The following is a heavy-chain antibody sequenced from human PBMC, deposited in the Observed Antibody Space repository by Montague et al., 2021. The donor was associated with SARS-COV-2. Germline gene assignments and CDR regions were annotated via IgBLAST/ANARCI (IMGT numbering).Heavy chain of an antibody. CDR2: IYTSGST. CDR3: ARGAPFYDSSGYYSDAFDI. Sequence: SETLSLTCTVSGGSISSYYWNWIRQSAGKGLEWIGRIYTSGSTNYDPSLKSRVTMSVDTPKNQFSLKLSSVTAADTAVYYCARGAPFYDSSGYYSDAFDIWGQGTMVTVSS. CDR1: GGSISSYY. J-gene: IGHJ3*02. V-gene: IGHV4-4*07. D-gene: IGHD3-22*01.